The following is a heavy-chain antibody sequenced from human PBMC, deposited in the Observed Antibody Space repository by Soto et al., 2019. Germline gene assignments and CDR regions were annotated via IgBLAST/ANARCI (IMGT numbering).Heavy chain of an antibody. CDR3: ASGHDAYKVRY. CDR2: IYHSGST. V-gene: IGHV4-30-2*01. Sequence: SETLSLTCAVSGGSISSGGYSWSWIRQPPGKGLEWIGYIYHSGSTYYNPSLKSRVTISVDRSKNQFSLKLSSVTAADTAVYFCASGHDAYKVRYWGQGTLVTVSS. CDR1: GGSISSGGYS. J-gene: IGHJ4*02. D-gene: IGHD1-1*01.